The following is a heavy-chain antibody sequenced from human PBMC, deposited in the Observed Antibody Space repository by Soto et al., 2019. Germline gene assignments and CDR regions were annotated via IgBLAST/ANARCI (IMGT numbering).Heavy chain of an antibody. CDR2: IIPIFGTA. V-gene: IGHV1-69*12. CDR1: GGTFSSYA. J-gene: IGHJ3*02. CDR3: ARGDYGDYAGSNDAFGI. Sequence: QVQLVQSGAEVKKPGSSVKVSCKASGGTFSSYAISWVRQAPGQGLEWMGGIIPIFGTANYAQKFQGRVTIPADESTSTAYMELSSLRSEDTAVYYCARGDYGDYAGSNDAFGIWGQGTMVTGSS. D-gene: IGHD4-17*01.